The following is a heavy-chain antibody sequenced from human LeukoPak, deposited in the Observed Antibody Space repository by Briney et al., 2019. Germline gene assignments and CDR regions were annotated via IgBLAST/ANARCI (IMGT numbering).Heavy chain of an antibody. D-gene: IGHD6-19*01. V-gene: IGHV1-3*01. CDR3: ARNPEYSSGWSPYYYGMDV. CDR1: GYTFTSYA. Sequence: ASVKVSCKASGYTFTSYAMHWVRQAPGQRLEWMGWINAGNGSTKYSQKFQGRVTITRDTSASTAYMELSSLRSEDTAVYYCARNPEYSSGWSPYYYGMDVWGQGTTVTVSS. CDR2: INAGNGST. J-gene: IGHJ6*02.